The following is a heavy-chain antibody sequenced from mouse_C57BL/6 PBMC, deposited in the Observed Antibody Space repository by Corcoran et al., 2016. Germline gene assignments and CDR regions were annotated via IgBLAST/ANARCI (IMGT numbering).Heavy chain of an antibody. D-gene: IGHD1-1*01. CDR3: ARGGYYGSSSPLLAY. V-gene: IGHV14-3*01. Sequence: EVQLQQSVAELVRPGASVKLSCTASGFNIKNTYMHWVKQRPEQGLEWIGRIDPANGNTKYAPKFQGKATITADTSSNTAYLQLGSLTSEDTAIYYGARGGYYGSSSPLLAYWGQGTLVTVSA. CDR1: GFNIKNTY. CDR2: IDPANGNT. J-gene: IGHJ3*01.